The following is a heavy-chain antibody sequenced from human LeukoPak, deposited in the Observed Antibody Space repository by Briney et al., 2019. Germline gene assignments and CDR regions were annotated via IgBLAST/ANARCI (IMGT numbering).Heavy chain of an antibody. J-gene: IGHJ3*02. V-gene: IGHV4-38-2*02. CDR1: GYSISSGYY. Sequence: SETLSLTCTVSGYSISSGYYWGWIRQPPGKGLEWIGSIYHSGSTYYNPSLKSRVTISVDTSKNQFSLKLSSVTAADTAVYYCARLSGRAFDIWGQGTMVTVSS. CDR2: IYHSGST. CDR3: ARLSGRAFDI.